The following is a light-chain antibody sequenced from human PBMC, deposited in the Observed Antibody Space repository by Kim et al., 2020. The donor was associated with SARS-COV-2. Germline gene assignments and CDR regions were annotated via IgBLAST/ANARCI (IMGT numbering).Light chain of an antibody. J-gene: IGLJ3*02. V-gene: IGLV2-14*03. Sequence: GLSITIYCTGTSSDVGGYNYVSWYQQHPGKAPKLMIYDVSNRPSGVSNRFSGSKSGNTASLTISGLQAEDEADYYCSSYTSSSTRVFGGGTKLTVL. CDR2: DVS. CDR1: SSDVGGYNY. CDR3: SSYTSSSTRV.